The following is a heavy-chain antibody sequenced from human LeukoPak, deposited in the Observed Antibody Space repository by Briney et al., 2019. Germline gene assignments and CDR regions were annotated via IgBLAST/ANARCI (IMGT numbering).Heavy chain of an antibody. CDR3: AKYCSGGNCYSGLY. J-gene: IGHJ4*02. D-gene: IGHD2-15*01. CDR2: ITSGANT. V-gene: IGHV3-23*01. Sequence: QPGGSLRLSCAASGFIFNNYAMSWVRQAPGKGLQWVSTITSGANTYYADSVKGRFTISRDNSKNTLYLQMNSLRAEDTAVYYCAKYCSGGNCYSGLYWGQGTLVTVSS. CDR1: GFIFNNYA.